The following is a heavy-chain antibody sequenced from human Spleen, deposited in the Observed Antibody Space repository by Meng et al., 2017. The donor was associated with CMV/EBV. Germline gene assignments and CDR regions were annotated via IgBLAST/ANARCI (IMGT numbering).Heavy chain of an antibody. D-gene: IGHD1-26*01. CDR1: GGSISSGGND. Sequence: CTVSGGSISSGGNDWSWIRQRPGKGLEWIGYIYYGGTTYYNPSLKSRVTISVDTSKNQFSLKLSSVTAADTAVYYCARTGDSGSYSYWGQGTLVTVSS. J-gene: IGHJ4*02. V-gene: IGHV4-31*03. CDR3: ARTGDSGSYSY. CDR2: IYYGGTT.